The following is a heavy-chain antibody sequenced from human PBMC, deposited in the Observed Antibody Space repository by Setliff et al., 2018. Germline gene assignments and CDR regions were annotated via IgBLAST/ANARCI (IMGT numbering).Heavy chain of an antibody. CDR1: GGSISSGGYY. Sequence: PSETLSLTCTVSGGSISSGGYYWSWIRQHPGKGLEWIGYIYYSGSTYYNPSLKSRVTISVDTSKNQFSLKLSSVTAADTAVYYCARSRGYKHDSSGYYYDHYYYYYMDVWGKGTPVTVSS. D-gene: IGHD3-22*01. J-gene: IGHJ6*03. CDR3: ARSRGYKHDSSGYYYDHYYYYYMDV. CDR2: IYYSGST. V-gene: IGHV4-31*03.